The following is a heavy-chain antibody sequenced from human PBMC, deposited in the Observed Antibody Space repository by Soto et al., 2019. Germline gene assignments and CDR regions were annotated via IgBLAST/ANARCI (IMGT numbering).Heavy chain of an antibody. CDR2: ISYDGSNK. J-gene: IGHJ6*02. D-gene: IGHD1-26*01. V-gene: IGHV3-30-3*01. Sequence: PGGSLRLSCAASGFTFSSYAMHWVRQAPGKGLEWVTVISYDGSNKYYADSVKGRFTISRDNSKNTLYLQMNSLRAEDTAVYYCARERSGSYFYYYGMDVWGQGTTVTV. CDR1: GFTFSSYA. CDR3: ARERSGSYFYYYGMDV.